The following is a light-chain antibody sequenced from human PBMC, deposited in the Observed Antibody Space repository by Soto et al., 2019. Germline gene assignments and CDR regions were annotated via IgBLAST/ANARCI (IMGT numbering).Light chain of an antibody. CDR1: QSVSSN. CDR3: QQYNNWPPG. Sequence: EIVMTQSPATLSVSPGERATLSCRASQSVSSNLAWYQQKPGQAPRLLIYGASTRATGIPARFSGSGSGTEFTLTISSLQSGDFAVYYCQQYNNWPPGFGGGTKVDIK. CDR2: GAS. J-gene: IGKJ4*01. V-gene: IGKV3-15*01.